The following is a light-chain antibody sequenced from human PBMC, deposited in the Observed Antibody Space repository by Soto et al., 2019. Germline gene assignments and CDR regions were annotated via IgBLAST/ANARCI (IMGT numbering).Light chain of an antibody. Sequence: EIVLTQSPGTLSLSPGERATLSCRASQSVSSSYLAWYQQKPGQAPRLLIYGASSRATGIPDMFSGSGCGTDFTLTISRLEPEDFAVYYCQQYGSSPRTFGQGTKLEIK. CDR2: GAS. V-gene: IGKV3-20*01. J-gene: IGKJ2*01. CDR3: QQYGSSPRT. CDR1: QSVSSSY.